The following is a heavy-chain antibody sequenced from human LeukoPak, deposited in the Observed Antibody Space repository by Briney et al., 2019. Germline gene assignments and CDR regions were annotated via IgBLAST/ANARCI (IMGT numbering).Heavy chain of an antibody. CDR2: INWNGGST. CDR3: ARVDLVAARPNQRWGYFDY. V-gene: IGHV3-20*04. D-gene: IGHD6-6*01. Sequence: GGSLRLSCAASGFTFDDYGMSWVRQAPGKGLEWVSGINWNGGSTGYADSVKGRFIISRDNAKNSLYLQMNSLRAEDTALYYCARVDLVAARPNQRWGYFDYWGQGTLVTVSS. CDR1: GFTFDDYG. J-gene: IGHJ4*02.